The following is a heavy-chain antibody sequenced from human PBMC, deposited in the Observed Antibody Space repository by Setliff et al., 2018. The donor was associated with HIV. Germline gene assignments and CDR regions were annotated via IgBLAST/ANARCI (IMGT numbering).Heavy chain of an antibody. D-gene: IGHD1-26*01. CDR1: GYSISSGHY. V-gene: IGHV4-38-2*02. Sequence: SETLSLTCAVSGYSISSGHYWGWIRQPPGKGLEWIGSIYHSGTTYDNPSLKSRVTISVDTSKNQFSLKLSSVTAADTAVYYCAREGTYSGTYWVRRVASFDIWGQGTMVTVS. CDR3: AREGTYSGTYWVRRVASFDI. CDR2: IYHSGTT. J-gene: IGHJ3*02.